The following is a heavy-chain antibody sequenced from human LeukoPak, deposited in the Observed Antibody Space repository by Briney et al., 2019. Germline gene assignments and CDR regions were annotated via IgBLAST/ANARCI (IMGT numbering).Heavy chain of an antibody. V-gene: IGHV1-18*01. D-gene: IGHD4-23*01. Sequence: ASVKVSCKASGYTFTSYGINWVRQAPGQGLEWMGWISTYNGNTDYAQNLQGRVTMTTDTSTSTAYMELRSLRSEDTAVYYCARDTYGGNHGWDYWGQGTLVTVSS. CDR2: ISTYNGNT. J-gene: IGHJ4*02. CDR1: GYTFTSYG. CDR3: ARDTYGGNHGWDY.